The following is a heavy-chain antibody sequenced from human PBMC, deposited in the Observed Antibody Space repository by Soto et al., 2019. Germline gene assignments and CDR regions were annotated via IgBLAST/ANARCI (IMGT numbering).Heavy chain of an antibody. Sequence: QVQLQQWGAGLLKPSETLSLTCGVSGASLSGVYWTWIRQTPGRGLEWMGEINHSGSAYYNPALGDRVTISVDTSKNQVSLSLTSVTAADTVRYYCARAFKGIIENTGWPKPYYYGLYVLAQGTAVIVSS. CDR1: GASLSGVY. CDR3: ARAFKGIIENTGWPKPYYYGLYV. J-gene: IGHJ6*02. V-gene: IGHV4-34*01. CDR2: INHSGSA. D-gene: IGHD6-19*01.